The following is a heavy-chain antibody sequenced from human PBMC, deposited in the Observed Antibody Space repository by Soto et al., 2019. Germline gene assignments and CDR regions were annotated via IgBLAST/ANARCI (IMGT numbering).Heavy chain of an antibody. CDR1: GGSLSGYS. V-gene: IGHV4-34*01. D-gene: IGHD3-10*01. CDR3: AKGFGGRLYGPGSDAFDD. CDR2: INHSGST. J-gene: IGHJ4*02. Sequence: QVRLQHWGAGLLKPSETLSRTCAVYGGSLSGYSWSWIRQPPGRGLEWIGEINHSGSTNYNPSLKSRVTISVDTPKNQFSLNLTSVTPADTAVYYCAKGFGGRLYGPGSDAFDDWGQGILVTVSS.